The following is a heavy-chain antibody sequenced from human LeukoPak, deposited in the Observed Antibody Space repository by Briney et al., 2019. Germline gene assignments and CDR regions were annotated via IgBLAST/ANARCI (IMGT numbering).Heavy chain of an antibody. CDR3: ARVPAAVGRYYFDY. J-gene: IGHJ4*02. D-gene: IGHD2-2*01. CDR1: GFTFSSYA. Sequence: GGSLRLAWAASGFTFSSYAMSWVRQAPGKGLEWVSAISGSGGSTYYADSVKGRFTISRDNSKNTLYLQMNSLRAEDTAVYYCARVPAAVGRYYFDYWGQGTLVTVSS. CDR2: ISGSGGST. V-gene: IGHV3-23*01.